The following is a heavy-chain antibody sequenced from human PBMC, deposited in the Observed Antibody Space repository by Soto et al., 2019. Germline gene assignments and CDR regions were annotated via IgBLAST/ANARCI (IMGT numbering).Heavy chain of an antibody. D-gene: IGHD3-3*01. J-gene: IGHJ4*02. CDR2: IYYSGST. CDR1: GGSISSGGYY. CDR3: ARRGFGVVTSYFDY. Sequence: PSDTLSLTCTVSGGSISSGGYYWSWIRQHPGKGLEWIGYIYYSGSTYYNPSLKSRVTISVDTSKNQFSLKLSSVTAADTAVYYCARRGFGVVTSYFDYWGQGTLVTVSS. V-gene: IGHV4-31*03.